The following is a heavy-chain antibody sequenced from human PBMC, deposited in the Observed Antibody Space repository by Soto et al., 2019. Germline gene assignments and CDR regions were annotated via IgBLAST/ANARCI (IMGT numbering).Heavy chain of an antibody. J-gene: IGHJ3*01. Sequence: EVQLLESGGGLVQPGGSLRLSCAASPFTFSNYAMNWVRQAPGKGLEWVSSISGGGGSAYYADSVKGRFTISRDNSKNTLYLQMNRLRAEDTAVYYCAKEAIMIFGRGSFDVWGQGTMVTVSS. CDR1: PFTFSNYA. CDR3: AKEAIMIFGRGSFDV. CDR2: ISGGGGSA. V-gene: IGHV3-23*01. D-gene: IGHD3-3*01.